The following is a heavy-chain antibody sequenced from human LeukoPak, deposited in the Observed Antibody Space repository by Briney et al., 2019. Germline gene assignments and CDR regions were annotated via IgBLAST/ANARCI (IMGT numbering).Heavy chain of an antibody. CDR2: ISSGGHII. CDR3: ARGDGGLDY. D-gene: IGHD3-10*01. V-gene: IGHV3-11*01. J-gene: IGHJ4*02. Sequence: GGSLRLSCAASGFTFSDNYMTWIRQAPGKGLEWVSYISSGGHIIEYADSVKGRFTLSRDNAKDSLYLQMNSLRAEDTAVYYCARGDGGLDYWGQGILVNVSS. CDR1: GFTFSDNY.